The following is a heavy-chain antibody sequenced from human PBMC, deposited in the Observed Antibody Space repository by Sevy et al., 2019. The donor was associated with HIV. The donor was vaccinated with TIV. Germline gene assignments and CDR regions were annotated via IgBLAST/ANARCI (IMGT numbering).Heavy chain of an antibody. CDR1: GFTFSSYA. J-gene: IGHJ4*02. Sequence: GGSLRLSCAASGFTFSSYAMHWVRQAPGKGLEWVAVISYDGSNKYYADSVKGRFTISRDNSKNTLYLQMNSLRVEDTAIYYCARGEQWLSFNYWGQGTLVTVSS. CDR3: ARGEQWLSFNY. D-gene: IGHD6-19*01. V-gene: IGHV3-30*14. CDR2: ISYDGSNK.